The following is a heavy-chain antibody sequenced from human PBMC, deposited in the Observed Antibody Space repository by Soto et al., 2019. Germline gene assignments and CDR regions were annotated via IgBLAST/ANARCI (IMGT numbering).Heavy chain of an antibody. V-gene: IGHV3-23*01. J-gene: IGHJ6*02. Sequence: AGGSLRLSCAASGFTFSSYAMSWVRQAPGKGLEWVSAISGSGGSTYYADSVKGRFTISRDNSKNTLYLQMNSLRAEDTAVYYCAKDIIFGVVIVTDYYGMDVWGQGTTVTVSS. D-gene: IGHD3-3*01. CDR1: GFTFSSYA. CDR2: ISGSGGST. CDR3: AKDIIFGVVIVTDYYGMDV.